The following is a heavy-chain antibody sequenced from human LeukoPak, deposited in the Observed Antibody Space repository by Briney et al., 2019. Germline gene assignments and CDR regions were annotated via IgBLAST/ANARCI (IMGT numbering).Heavy chain of an antibody. D-gene: IGHD6-19*01. Sequence: ASVKVSCKASGYTFTSYGISWVRQAPGQGLEWMGIINPSGGSTSYAQKFQGRVTMTRDMSTSTVYMELSSLRSEDTAVYYCARRAAVVGLDYWGQGTLVTVSS. J-gene: IGHJ4*02. CDR1: GYTFTSYG. CDR3: ARRAAVVGLDY. CDR2: INPSGGST. V-gene: IGHV1-46*01.